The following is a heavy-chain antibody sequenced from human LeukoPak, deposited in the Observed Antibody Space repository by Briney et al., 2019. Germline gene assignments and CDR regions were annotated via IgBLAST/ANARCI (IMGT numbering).Heavy chain of an antibody. CDR3: ARTLGDYGSGSYYY. V-gene: IGHV4-4*02. J-gene: IGHJ4*02. CDR1: GGSLSSRNW. Sequence: SETLSLTCAVSGGSLSSRNWWGWVRQPPGKGLEWIGEIYHSGSTNYNPSLKSRVTISVDTSKNQFSLKLSAVTAADTAVYYCARTLGDYGSGSYYYWGQGTLVTVSS. D-gene: IGHD3-10*01. CDR2: IYHSGST.